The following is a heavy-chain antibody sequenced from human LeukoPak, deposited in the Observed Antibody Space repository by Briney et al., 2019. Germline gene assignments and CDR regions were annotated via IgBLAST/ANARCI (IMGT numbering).Heavy chain of an antibody. CDR3: AKSSPAWGSYHQYNWFDP. J-gene: IGHJ5*02. Sequence: PGGSLRLSCAASGFTFGDYAMHWVRQAPWKGLDWVSFINGVGGSTYYADSVKGRFTISRDNCKSPLYLQINSLRSEDTALYYCAKSSPAWGSYHQYNWFDPWGQGTLVTVSS. V-gene: IGHV3-43*02. D-gene: IGHD3-16*02. CDR2: INGVGGST. CDR1: GFTFGDYA.